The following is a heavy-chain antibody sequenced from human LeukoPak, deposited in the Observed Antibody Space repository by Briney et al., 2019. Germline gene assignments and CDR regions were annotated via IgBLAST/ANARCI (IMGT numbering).Heavy chain of an antibody. CDR1: GFTFSSYE. V-gene: IGHV3-21*04. CDR2: ITSSSSYI. CDR3: ARGPYPVAAVSYYFDY. Sequence: GGSLRLSCAASGFTFSSYEMNWVRQAPGKGLEWVSSITSSSSYIYYADSVKGRFTISRDNAKNSVFLQMNSLRAEDTAVYYCARGPYPVAAVSYYFDYWGQGTLVTVSS. D-gene: IGHD2-15*01. J-gene: IGHJ4*02.